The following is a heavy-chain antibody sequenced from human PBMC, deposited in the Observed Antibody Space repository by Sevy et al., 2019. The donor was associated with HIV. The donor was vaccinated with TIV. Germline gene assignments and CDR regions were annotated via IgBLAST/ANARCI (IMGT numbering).Heavy chain of an antibody. Sequence: GESLKISCKGSGYRFTSYWIAWVRQMPGKGLEWMGIIYPGDSDIRYSPSLQGQVTISVDKFISTVYLQWSSLEASDTAMYFCARRVYDSSGYPQYYFDYWGQGTLVTVSS. J-gene: IGHJ4*02. CDR2: IYPGDSDI. CDR1: GYRFTSYW. CDR3: ARRVYDSSGYPQYYFDY. V-gene: IGHV5-51*01. D-gene: IGHD3-22*01.